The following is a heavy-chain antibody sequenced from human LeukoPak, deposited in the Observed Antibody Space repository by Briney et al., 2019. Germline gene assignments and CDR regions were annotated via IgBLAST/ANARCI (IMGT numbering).Heavy chain of an antibody. V-gene: IGHV1-18*01. CDR1: GYTFTSYG. D-gene: IGHD2-2*01. Sequence: GASVKVSCKASGYTFTSYGISWVRQAPGQGLEWMGWISAYNGNTNYAQKLQGRVAMTTDTSTSTAYMELRSLRSDDTAVYYCARDLFYEDIVVVPAAPGGDYWGQGTLVTVSS. CDR2: ISAYNGNT. CDR3: ARDLFYEDIVVVPAAPGGDY. J-gene: IGHJ4*02.